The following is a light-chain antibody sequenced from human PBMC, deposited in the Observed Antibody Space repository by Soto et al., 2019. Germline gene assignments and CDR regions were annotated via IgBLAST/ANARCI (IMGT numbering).Light chain of an antibody. V-gene: IGLV1-40*01. CDR2: DNF. CDR3: QSYDSSLSAII. Sequence: QSVLTQPPSVSGAPGQRVTISCTGSSSNIGADHDVHWYQQLPRTAPKLLIYDNFHRPSGVPDRFSGSTSGTSASLAITGLQAEDEADYYCQSYDSSLSAIIFGGGTKLTVL. J-gene: IGLJ2*01. CDR1: SSNIGADHD.